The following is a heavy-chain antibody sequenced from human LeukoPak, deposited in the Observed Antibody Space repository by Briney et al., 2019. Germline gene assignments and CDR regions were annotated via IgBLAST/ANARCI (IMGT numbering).Heavy chain of an antibody. CDR3: AGDEASGQWLVPYFDY. D-gene: IGHD6-19*01. J-gene: IGHJ4*02. CDR2: ISYDANTQ. Sequence: PGGSLRLSCAASGFTFRNYAMHWVRQAPGKGLEWVAHISYDANTQYYPDSVKGRFTISRDNSKNTLYLQMNSLRAEDTAVYYCAGDEASGQWLVPYFDYWGQGTLVTVSS. V-gene: IGHV3-30-3*01. CDR1: GFTFRNYA.